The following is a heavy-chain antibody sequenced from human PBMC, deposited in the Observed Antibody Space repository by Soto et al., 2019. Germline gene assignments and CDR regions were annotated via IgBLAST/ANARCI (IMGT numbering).Heavy chain of an antibody. D-gene: IGHD2-2*03. Sequence: GGSLRLSCAASGFTFSNNGMHWLRQASGKGMEWVAVIWFDGSKQYYSDSVMGRFTISRDDPQNTLYLQMNNLRAEDTAVYYCARDAGGWAGYFQVTNWGQGTLVTVSS. J-gene: IGHJ4*02. CDR1: GFTFSNNG. V-gene: IGHV3-33*01. CDR2: IWFDGSKQ. CDR3: ARDAGGWAGYFQVTN.